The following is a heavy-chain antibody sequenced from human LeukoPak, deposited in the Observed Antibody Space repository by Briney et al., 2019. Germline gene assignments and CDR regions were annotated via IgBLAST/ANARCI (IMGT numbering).Heavy chain of an antibody. CDR2: IYYSGST. D-gene: IGHD4-17*01. CDR1: GGSISSSSYY. Sequence: SETLSLTCTVSGGSISSSSYYWGWIRQPPGKGLEWIGSIYYSGSTYYNPSLKSRVTISVDTSKNQFSLKLSSVTAADTAVYYCARNGYYSADYWGQGTLVTVSS. CDR3: ARNGYYSADY. J-gene: IGHJ4*02. V-gene: IGHV4-39*07.